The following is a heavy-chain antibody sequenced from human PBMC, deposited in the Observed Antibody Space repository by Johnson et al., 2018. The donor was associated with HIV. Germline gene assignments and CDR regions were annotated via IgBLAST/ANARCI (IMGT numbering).Heavy chain of an antibody. CDR2: IYSGGST. D-gene: IGHD3-10*01. Sequence: VHLVESGGGLVKPGGSLRLSCAVSGFTFSDHYMSWIRQAPGKGLEWVSVIYSGGSTYYADSVKGRFTISRDNSKNTLYLQMNSLRAEDTAVYYCARDPPSYGSGSYFRAFDIWGQGTMVTVSS. CDR1: GFTFSDHY. CDR3: ARDPPSYGSGSYFRAFDI. V-gene: IGHV3-66*01. J-gene: IGHJ3*02.